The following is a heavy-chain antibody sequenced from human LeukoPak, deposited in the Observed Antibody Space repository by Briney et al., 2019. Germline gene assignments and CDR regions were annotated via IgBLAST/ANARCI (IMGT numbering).Heavy chain of an antibody. J-gene: IGHJ4*02. V-gene: IGHV4-59*08. CDR1: GGSISSYY. CDR3: ARHDRGYYDSSGYYRPGVDFDY. CDR2: IYYSGST. Sequence: NPSETLSLTCTVSGGSISSYYWSWIRQPPGQGLEWIGYIYYSGSTNYNPSLRSRVTISVDTSKNQFSLKLSSVTAADTAVYYCARHDRGYYDSSGYYRPGVDFDYWGQGTLVTVSS. D-gene: IGHD3-22*01.